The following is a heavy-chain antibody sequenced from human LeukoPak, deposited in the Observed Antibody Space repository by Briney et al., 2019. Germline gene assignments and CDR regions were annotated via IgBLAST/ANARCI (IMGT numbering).Heavy chain of an antibody. Sequence: SETLSLTCTVSGGSISSYYWSWIRQPPGKALEWIGYIDYSGSTNYNPSLKSRVTISVDTSKNQFSLKLSSVTAADTAVYYCARGDGYGSGIYPKPIRSFDYWGQGTLVTVSS. CDR2: IDYSGST. D-gene: IGHD3-10*01. CDR1: GGSISSYY. V-gene: IGHV4-59*01. CDR3: ARGDGYGSGIYPKPIRSFDY. J-gene: IGHJ4*02.